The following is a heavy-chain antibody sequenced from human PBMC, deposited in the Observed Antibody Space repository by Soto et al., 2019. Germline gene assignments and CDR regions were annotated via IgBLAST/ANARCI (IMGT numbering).Heavy chain of an antibody. CDR1: GGSISSGCYY. V-gene: IGHV4-31*03. J-gene: IGHJ5*02. D-gene: IGHD3-10*01. Sequence: SETLSLTCTVSGGSISSGCYYWSWIRQHPGKGLEWIGYIYYSGSTYQNPSLKSRVTISGDTSASTAHMELTGLTSEDTAVYYCARRFKSAGWLDPWGQGTLVTVSS. CDR3: ARRFKSAGWLDP. CDR2: IYYSGST.